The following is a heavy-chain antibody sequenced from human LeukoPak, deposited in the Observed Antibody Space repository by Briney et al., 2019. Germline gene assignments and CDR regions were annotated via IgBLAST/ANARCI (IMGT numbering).Heavy chain of an antibody. J-gene: IGHJ6*02. D-gene: IGHD4-17*01. Sequence: GGALRLSCAASGFTFSSYEMSWVRQAPGKGLEWVSYISSSGSTIYYADSVRGRFTISRDNAKNSLYLQMTSLRAEDTAVYYCARDAPPYGDYSYYYYGMDVWGQGTTVTVSS. CDR3: ARDAPPYGDYSYYYYGMDV. V-gene: IGHV3-48*03. CDR1: GFTFSSYE. CDR2: ISSSGSTI.